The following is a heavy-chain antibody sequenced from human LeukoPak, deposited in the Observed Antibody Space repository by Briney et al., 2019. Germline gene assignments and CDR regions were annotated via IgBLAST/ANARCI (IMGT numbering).Heavy chain of an antibody. V-gene: IGHV1-2*02. CDR1: GCTFTGYY. Sequence: GASVKVSCKASGCTFTGYYMHWVRQAPGQGLEWMGWINPNSGGTNYAQKFQGRVTMTRDTSISTAYMELSRLRSDDTAVYYCARSKNYYDSSGPFDYWGQGTLVTVSS. D-gene: IGHD3-22*01. CDR2: INPNSGGT. J-gene: IGHJ4*02. CDR3: ARSKNYYDSSGPFDY.